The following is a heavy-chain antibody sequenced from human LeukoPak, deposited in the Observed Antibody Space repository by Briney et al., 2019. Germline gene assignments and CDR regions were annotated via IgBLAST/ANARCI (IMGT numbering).Heavy chain of an antibody. D-gene: IGHD3/OR15-3a*01. CDR2: ISSDGDNT. V-gene: IGHV3-64D*06. CDR3: VKDRVTWRTVFLDY. CDR1: GFTFSSYA. J-gene: IGHJ4*02. Sequence: GGSLRLSCSASGFTFSSYAMRWVRQAPGGGLEYISAISSDGDNTYFTDSVKGRFTISRDNSKNTLYLQMSSLRAEDTAMYYCVKDRVTWRTVFLDYWGQGTLVTVSS.